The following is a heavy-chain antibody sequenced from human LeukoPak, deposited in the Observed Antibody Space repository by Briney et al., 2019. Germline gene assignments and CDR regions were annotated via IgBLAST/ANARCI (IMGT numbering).Heavy chain of an antibody. CDR3: ARFEVNHEDSSSFYYFDH. CDR1: GYSFTSYW. J-gene: IGHJ4*02. Sequence: GESLKISCKGSGYSFTSYWIGWVRQMPGKGLEWIGIIYPGDSDTRYSPSFQGQVAFSADKSVNTAYLQWSSLKASDSAMYYCARFEVNHEDSSSFYYFDHWGQGTLVTVSS. CDR2: IYPGDSDT. D-gene: IGHD3-22*01. V-gene: IGHV5-51*01.